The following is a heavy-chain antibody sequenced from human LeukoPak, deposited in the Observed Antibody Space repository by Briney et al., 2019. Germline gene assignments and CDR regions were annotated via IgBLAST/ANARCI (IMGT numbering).Heavy chain of an antibody. J-gene: IGHJ3*02. CDR1: GYTFTSYG. D-gene: IGHD3-22*01. Sequence: ASVKVSCKASGYTFTSYGISWVRQAPGQGLEGMGWISAYNGNTNYAQKLQGRVTMTTDTSTSTAYMELRSLRSDDTAVYYCARDPISYYYDSSGAFDIWGQGTMVTVSS. CDR2: ISAYNGNT. V-gene: IGHV1-18*04. CDR3: ARDPISYYYDSSGAFDI.